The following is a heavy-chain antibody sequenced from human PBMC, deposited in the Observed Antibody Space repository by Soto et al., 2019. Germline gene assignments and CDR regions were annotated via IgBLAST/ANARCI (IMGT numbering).Heavy chain of an antibody. J-gene: IGHJ4*02. CDR2: IWYDGSNK. Sequence: QVQLVESGGGVVQPGRSLRLSCAASGFTFSSYGMHWVRQAPGKGPEWVAVIWYDGSNKYYADSVKGRFTISRDNSKNXLYLQMNSLRAEDTAVYYCARDYDSSGYPRYYFDYWGQGTLVTVSS. V-gene: IGHV3-33*01. D-gene: IGHD3-22*01. CDR1: GFTFSSYG. CDR3: ARDYDSSGYPRYYFDY.